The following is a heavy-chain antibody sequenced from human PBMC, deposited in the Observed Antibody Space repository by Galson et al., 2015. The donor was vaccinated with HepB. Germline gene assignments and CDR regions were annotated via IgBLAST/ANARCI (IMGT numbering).Heavy chain of an antibody. D-gene: IGHD3-3*01. CDR1: GFTYSTYS. V-gene: IGHV3-48*01. CDR2: ITRSSSAI. CDR3: ARRRYAIWCGDDYYMDV. J-gene: IGHJ6*03. Sequence: SLRLSCAASGFTYSTYSMNWVRQAPGKGLEWVAYITRSSSAIYYADSVKGRFTIPRDNAKNSLYLQMNSLRGEDTAVYYCARRRYAIWCGDDYYMDVWGQGTPVTVSS.